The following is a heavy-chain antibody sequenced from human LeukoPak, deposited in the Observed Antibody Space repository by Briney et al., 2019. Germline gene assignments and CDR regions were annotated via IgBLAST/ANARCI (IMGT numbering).Heavy chain of an antibody. CDR3: ARDFRGVPSHGMDV. V-gene: IGHV3-74*03. D-gene: IGHD3-10*01. CDR1: GFTFSSSW. CDR2: INTDGSST. J-gene: IGHJ6*02. Sequence: GGSLRLSCAASGFTFSSSWMHWVRQAPGKGLVWVSRINTDGSSTTYADSVKGRFTISRDNAKNTLYLQMYSLRAEDTAVYYCARDFRGVPSHGMDVWGQGTTVTVSS.